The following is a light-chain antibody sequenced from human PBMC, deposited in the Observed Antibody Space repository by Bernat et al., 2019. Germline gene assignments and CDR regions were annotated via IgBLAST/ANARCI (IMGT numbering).Light chain of an antibody. V-gene: IGLV2-14*03. CDR3: ASYTTTNTLV. J-gene: IGLJ3*02. CDR2: DVT. Sequence: QSALTQPASVSWSPGQSITLSCTGTSSDIGNTNYISWYQQQPGKAPKLIIYDVTDRPSGVSNRFSGSKSGNTASLTISGLQPEDESHYYCASYTTTNTLVFGGGTKLTVL. CDR1: SSDIGNTNY.